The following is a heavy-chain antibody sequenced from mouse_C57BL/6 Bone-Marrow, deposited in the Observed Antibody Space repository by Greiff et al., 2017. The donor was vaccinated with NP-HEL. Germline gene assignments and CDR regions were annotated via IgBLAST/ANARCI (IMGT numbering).Heavy chain of an antibody. CDR2: INPSSGYT. V-gene: IGHV1-4*01. CDR1: GYTFTSYT. CDR3: ARGDYYGSSYAMDY. Sequence: VMLVESGAELARPGASVKMSCKASGYTFTSYTMHWVKQRPGQGLEWIGYINPSSGYTKYNQKFKDKATLTADKSSSTAYMQLSSLTSEDSAVYYCARGDYYGSSYAMDYWGQGTSVTVSS. D-gene: IGHD1-1*01. J-gene: IGHJ4*01.